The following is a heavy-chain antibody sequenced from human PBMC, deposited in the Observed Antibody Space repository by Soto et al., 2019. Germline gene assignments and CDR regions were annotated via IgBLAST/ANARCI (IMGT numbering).Heavy chain of an antibody. CDR1: GFTFSSYA. CDR3: ARETMDVIDY. V-gene: IGHV3-30-3*01. J-gene: IGHJ4*02. Sequence: GGSLRLSCAASGFTFSSYAMHWVRQAPGKGLEWVAVISYDGSNKYYADSVKGRFTISRDNSKNTLYLQMNSLRAEGTAVYYCARETMDVIDYWGQGTLVTVSS. D-gene: IGHD3-10*01. CDR2: ISYDGSNK.